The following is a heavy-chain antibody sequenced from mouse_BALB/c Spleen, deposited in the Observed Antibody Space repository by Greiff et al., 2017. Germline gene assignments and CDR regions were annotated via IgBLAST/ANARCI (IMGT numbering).Heavy chain of an antibody. V-gene: IGHV5-4*02. CDR1: GFTFSDYY. J-gene: IGHJ4*01. Sequence: EVHLVESGGGLVKPGGSLKLSCAASGFTFSDYYMYWVRQTPEKRLEWVATISDGGSYTYYPDSVKGRFPISRDNAKNNLYLQMSSLKSEDTAMYYCARDGDYEGGYWGQGTSVTVSS. D-gene: IGHD2-4*01. CDR2: ISDGGSYT. CDR3: ARDGDYEGGY.